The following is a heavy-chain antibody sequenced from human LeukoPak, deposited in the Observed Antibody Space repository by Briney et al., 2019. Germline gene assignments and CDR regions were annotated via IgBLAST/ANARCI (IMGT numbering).Heavy chain of an antibody. Sequence: ASETLSLTCTVSGGSVSSGSDYWSWIRQPPGKGLEWIGHISYSGSTNYNPSLKSRVTISLDTSKNQLSLKLSSVTTADTAVYYCARSYYDSSGYTPAIDYWGQGTLVTASS. D-gene: IGHD3-22*01. CDR3: ARSYYDSSGYTPAIDY. V-gene: IGHV4-61*01. J-gene: IGHJ4*02. CDR1: GGSVSSGSDY. CDR2: ISYSGST.